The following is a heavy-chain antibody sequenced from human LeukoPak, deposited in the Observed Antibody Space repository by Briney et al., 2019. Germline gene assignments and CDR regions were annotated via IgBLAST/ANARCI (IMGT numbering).Heavy chain of an antibody. CDR2: IYYSGST. Sequence: SETLSLTCTVSGGSITNYYWSWIRQPPGKGLECIGYIYYSGSTNYNPSLKSRVTISLHTPKNQFSLKLNSVTAADTAVYYCARGVPYGPSYEFFEYWGQGTLVTVSS. J-gene: IGHJ4*02. CDR3: ARGVPYGPSYEFFEY. V-gene: IGHV4-59*01. D-gene: IGHD3-10*01. CDR1: GGSITNYY.